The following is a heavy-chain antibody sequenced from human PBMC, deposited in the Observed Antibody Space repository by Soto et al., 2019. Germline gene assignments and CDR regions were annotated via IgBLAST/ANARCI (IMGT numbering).Heavy chain of an antibody. V-gene: IGHV1-2*04. CDR1: GYTFTGYY. J-gene: IGHJ3*02. D-gene: IGHD6-13*01. CDR2: INPNSGGT. CDR3: ARARIAAALDAFDI. Sequence: GASVKVSCKASGYTFTGYYMHWVRQAPGQGLEWMGWINPNSGGTNYAQKFQGWGTMTRDTSISTAYMELSRLRSDDTAVYYCARARIAAALDAFDIWGQGTMVTVSS.